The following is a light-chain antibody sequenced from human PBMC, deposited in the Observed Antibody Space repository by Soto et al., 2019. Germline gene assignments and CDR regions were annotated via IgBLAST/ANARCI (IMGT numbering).Light chain of an antibody. CDR1: QSISSY. J-gene: IGKJ2*01. Sequence: DIQMTQSPSSLSASVGDRVTITCRASQSISSYLNWYQQKPGKAPKLLIYAASSLQSGFPSRVSGSGSGTDFTLTISSLQPEDFATYYCQQSYSTPYTFGQGTKLEIK. V-gene: IGKV1-39*01. CDR2: AAS. CDR3: QQSYSTPYT.